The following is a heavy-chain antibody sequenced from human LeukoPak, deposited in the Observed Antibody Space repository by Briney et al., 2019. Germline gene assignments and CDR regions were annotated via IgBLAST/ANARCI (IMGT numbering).Heavy chain of an antibody. CDR1: GYTFTVYY. CDR3: ARMNKSGANNWFDP. J-gene: IGHJ5*02. Sequence: ASVKVSCKASGYTFTVYYKHSVRHALGQWLERIGCINPNSGGTNYAQKFQGRVTMTRDTSISKAYMELSSLTSEDTAIYYCARMNKSGANNWFDPWGQGTLVTVSS. CDR2: INPNSGGT. V-gene: IGHV1-2*02. D-gene: IGHD1/OR15-1a*01.